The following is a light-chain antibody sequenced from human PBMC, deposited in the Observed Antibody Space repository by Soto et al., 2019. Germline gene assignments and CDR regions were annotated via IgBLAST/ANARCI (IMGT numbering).Light chain of an antibody. CDR1: SSDVGRYNY. CDR2: DVS. Sequence: QSALTQPRSVSGSPGQSVTISCTGTSSDVGRYNYVSWYQQHPGKAPKLIIYDVSTRPSGVPDRFSGSKSGDTASLTISGLQAEDEADYYCCSYAGVYNLVFGGGTKVTVL. V-gene: IGLV2-11*01. J-gene: IGLJ3*02. CDR3: CSYAGVYNLV.